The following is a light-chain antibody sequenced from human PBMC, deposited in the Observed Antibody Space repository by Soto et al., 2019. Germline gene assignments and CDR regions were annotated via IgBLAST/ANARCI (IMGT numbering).Light chain of an antibody. V-gene: IGLV1-40*01. CDR1: SSNIGAGYD. CDR3: QSYDSSLSGDV. J-gene: IGLJ1*01. CDR2: GNS. Sequence: QSVLTQPPSVSGAPGQRVTISCTGSSSNIGAGYDVHWYQQLPGTAPKLLIYGNSNRPSGVPDRFYGSKSGTSASLAITGLQAEDEAEYYCQSYDSSLSGDVFGTGTKVTVL.